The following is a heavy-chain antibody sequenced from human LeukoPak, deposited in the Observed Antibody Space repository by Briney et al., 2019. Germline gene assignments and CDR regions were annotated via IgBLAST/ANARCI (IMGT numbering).Heavy chain of an antibody. D-gene: IGHD6-13*01. J-gene: IGHJ4*02. CDR3: AREGAAAAPY. CDR2: ISGSGGST. V-gene: IGHV3-23*01. Sequence: GGSLRLSCAASGFTFSSYAMSWVRQAPGKGLEWVSAISGSGGSTYYADSVKGRFTISRDNARNSLYLQMNSLRAEDTAMYYCAREGAAAAPYWGQGTLVTVSS. CDR1: GFTFSSYA.